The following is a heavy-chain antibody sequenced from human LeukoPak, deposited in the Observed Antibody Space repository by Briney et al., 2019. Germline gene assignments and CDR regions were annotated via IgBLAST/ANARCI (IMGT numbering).Heavy chain of an antibody. CDR2: IYYSGST. CDR1: GGSISSSSDF. CDR3: ARGGAAAGTRGPYFDY. D-gene: IGHD6-13*01. V-gene: IGHV4-39*01. J-gene: IGHJ4*02. Sequence: PSETLSLTCTVSGGSISSSSDFWGWIRQPPGKGLEWIGTIYYSGSTYYNPSLKSRVTISVDTSKNQFSLKLSSVTAADTAVYYCARGGAAAGTRGPYFDYWGQGTLVTVSS.